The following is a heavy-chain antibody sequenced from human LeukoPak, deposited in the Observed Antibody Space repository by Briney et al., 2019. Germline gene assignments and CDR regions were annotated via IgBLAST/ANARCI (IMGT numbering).Heavy chain of an antibody. V-gene: IGHV4-59*01. Sequence: TETLSLTCTVSGGSISSYYWSWLRQPPGKGLEWLGYIYYSGGTNYNPSLKSRVTISVDTSKIHFSLKLSSVTAADTAAYYCARHRGGFDLWGQGTMVTVSS. CDR2: IYYSGGT. J-gene: IGHJ3*01. CDR3: ARHRGGFDL. CDR1: GGSISSYY. D-gene: IGHD2-15*01.